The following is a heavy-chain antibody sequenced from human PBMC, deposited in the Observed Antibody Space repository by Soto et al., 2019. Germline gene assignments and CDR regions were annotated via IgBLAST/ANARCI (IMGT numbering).Heavy chain of an antibody. Sequence: SETLSLTCAVSGGSIISGGYSWSWIRQPPGKGLEWIGYIYHSGSTYYNPSLKSRVTISVDRSKNQFSLKLSSVTAADTAVYYCAGGIAAAGYYFDYWGQGTPVTVSS. J-gene: IGHJ4*02. CDR3: AGGIAAAGYYFDY. D-gene: IGHD6-13*01. CDR1: GGSIISGGYS. V-gene: IGHV4-30-2*01. CDR2: IYHSGST.